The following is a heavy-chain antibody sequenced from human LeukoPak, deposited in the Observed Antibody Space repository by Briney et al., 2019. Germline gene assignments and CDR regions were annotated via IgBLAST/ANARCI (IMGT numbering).Heavy chain of an antibody. D-gene: IGHD3-22*01. CDR3: ARDSGYYYDSSGYPTF. J-gene: IGHJ4*02. CDR2: IIPIFGTA. V-gene: IGHV1-69*06. CDR1: GGTFSSYA. Sequence: GTSVKVSCKASGGTFSSYAISWVRQAPGQGLEWMGGIIPIFGTANYAQKFQGRVTITADKSTSTAYMELSRLRSEDTAVYYCARDSGYYYDSSGYPTFWGQGTLVTVSS.